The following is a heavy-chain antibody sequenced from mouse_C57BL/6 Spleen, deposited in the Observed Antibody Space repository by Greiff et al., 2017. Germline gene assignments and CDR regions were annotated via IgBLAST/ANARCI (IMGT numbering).Heavy chain of an antibody. CDR2: ISYDGSN. V-gene: IGHV3-6*01. D-gene: IGHD2-3*01. Sequence: EVQLQESGPGLVKPSQSLSLTCSVTGYSITSGYYWNWIRQFPGNKLEWMGYISYDGSNNYNPSLKNRISITRDTSKNQFFLKLNSVTTEDTATYYCASSYDGMAWFAYWGQGTLVTVSA. J-gene: IGHJ3*01. CDR3: ASSYDGMAWFAY. CDR1: GYSITSGYY.